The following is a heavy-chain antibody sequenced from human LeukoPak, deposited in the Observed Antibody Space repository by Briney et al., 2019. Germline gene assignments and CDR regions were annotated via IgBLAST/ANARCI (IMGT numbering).Heavy chain of an antibody. J-gene: IGHJ6*03. CDR2: MNPNSGNT. D-gene: IGHD6-13*01. CDR1: GYTFTSYD. CDR3: ARGDLSSSWYTDYYYYYMDV. Sequence: ASVKVSCKASGYTFTSYDINWVRQATGQGLEWMGWMNPNSGNTGYAQKFQGRVTITRNTSISTAYMELSSLRSEDTAVYHCARGDLSSSWYTDYYYYYMDVWGKGTTVTVSS. V-gene: IGHV1-8*03.